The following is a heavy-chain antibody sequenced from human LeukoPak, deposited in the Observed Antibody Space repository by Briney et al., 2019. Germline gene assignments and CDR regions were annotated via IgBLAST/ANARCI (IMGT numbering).Heavy chain of an antibody. CDR2: IYYSGTT. CDR1: GGSISSGGYY. CDR3: ARWVRSSEAYYFDY. J-gene: IGHJ4*02. D-gene: IGHD6-25*01. V-gene: IGHV4-31*03. Sequence: PSETLSLTCTVSGGSISSGGYYWSWIRQHPGKGLEWIGYIYYSGTTYYNPSLKSRVTISVDTSKNQFSLKLNSVTAADTAVYCCARWVRSSEAYYFDYWGQGTLVTVSS.